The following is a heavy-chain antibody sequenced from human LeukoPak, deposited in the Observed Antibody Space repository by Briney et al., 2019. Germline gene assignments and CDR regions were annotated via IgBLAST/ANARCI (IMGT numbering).Heavy chain of an antibody. D-gene: IGHD3-9*01. V-gene: IGHV3-21*04. CDR2: ISSSSSYI. Sequence: PGGSLRLSCAASGFTFSSYSMNWVRQAPGKGLEWVSSISSSSSYIYYADSVKGRFTISRDNAKKSLYLQMNSLRAEDTAIYYCAKAANYDILTGYYLDYWGQGTLVTVSS. J-gene: IGHJ4*02. CDR1: GFTFSSYS. CDR3: AKAANYDILTGYYLDY.